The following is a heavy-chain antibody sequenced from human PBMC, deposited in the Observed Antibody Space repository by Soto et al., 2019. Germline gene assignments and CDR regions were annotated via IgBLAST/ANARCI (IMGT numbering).Heavy chain of an antibody. V-gene: IGHV1-69*02. CDR1: GGTFSSYT. J-gene: IGHJ4*02. CDR2: IIPILGIA. Sequence: QVQLVQSGAEVKKPGSSVKVSCKASGGTFSSYTISWVRQAPGQGLEWMGRIIPILGIANYAQKFQGRGTSTADKSTSTAYMELSSLRAEDTAVYYCATPPNWNSSDYWGQGTLVTVSS. CDR3: ATPPNWNSSDY. D-gene: IGHD1-7*01.